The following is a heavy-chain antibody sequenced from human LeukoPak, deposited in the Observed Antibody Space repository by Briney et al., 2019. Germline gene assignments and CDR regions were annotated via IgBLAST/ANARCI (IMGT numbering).Heavy chain of an antibody. Sequence: SETLSLTCNVSGGSISTYYWSWIRQPPGKGLEWIGYIYYSGSTNYNPSLKSRVTISVDTSKNQFSLKLSSVTAADTAVYYCARRRYDFWSGYQTDFFDYWGQGTLVTVSS. CDR1: GGSISTYY. CDR2: IYYSGST. CDR3: ARRRYDFWSGYQTDFFDY. V-gene: IGHV4-59*08. J-gene: IGHJ4*02. D-gene: IGHD3-3*01.